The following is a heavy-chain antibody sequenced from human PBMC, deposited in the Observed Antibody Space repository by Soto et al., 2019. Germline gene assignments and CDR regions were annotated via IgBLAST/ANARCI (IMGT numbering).Heavy chain of an antibody. V-gene: IGHV3-30*04. D-gene: IGHD5-18*01. J-gene: IGHJ4*02. CDR3: ARLHGYSYVSDIVQDF. Sequence: VQLVVSGGGVVQPGESLRLSCVVSGLTFSNYAKHWVRQAPGKGLEWVAVILFDGSKEYYADSVKGRFTISRDNSNNTLFLQMSSMRREDTALYYCARLHGYSYVSDIVQDFWGKGTPVTVSS. CDR1: GLTFSNYA. CDR2: ILFDGSKE.